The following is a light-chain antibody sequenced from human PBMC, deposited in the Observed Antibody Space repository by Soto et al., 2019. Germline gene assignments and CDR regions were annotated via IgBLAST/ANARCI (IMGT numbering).Light chain of an antibody. J-gene: IGKJ5*01. CDR3: QQLDSMPIT. Sequence: QMTQSPSALSASVGDRVTITCRASQSISSWLAWYQQKPGKAPKLLIFAASSLQSGVPSRFSGSRSGPDFTLTISSLQPEDFATYYCQQLDSMPITSCQGTRLEIK. V-gene: IGKV1-5*01. CDR2: AAS. CDR1: QSISSW.